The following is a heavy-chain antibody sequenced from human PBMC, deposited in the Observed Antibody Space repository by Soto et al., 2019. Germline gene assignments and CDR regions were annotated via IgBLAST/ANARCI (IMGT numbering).Heavy chain of an antibody. CDR3: AKARHGSGTYSYFDY. CDR1: GFTFSSYA. D-gene: IGHD3-10*01. V-gene: IGHV3-30*18. CDR2: IWYDGSNK. Sequence: QVQLVESGGGVVQPGRSLRLSCAASGFTFSSYAMHWVRQAPGNGLEWVAGIWYDGSNKNYADSVKGRFTISRDNSKNTLYPQMNSLRTEDTAVYYCAKARHGSGTYSYFDYWGQGILVTVSS. J-gene: IGHJ4*02.